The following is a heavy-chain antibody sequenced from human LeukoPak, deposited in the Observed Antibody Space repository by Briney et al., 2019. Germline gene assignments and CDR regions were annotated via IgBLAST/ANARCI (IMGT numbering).Heavy chain of an antibody. J-gene: IGHJ4*02. V-gene: IGHV1-2*06. CDR1: GYTFTCYY. Sequence: GASVKVSCKASGYTFTCYYMHWVRQAPGQGLEWMGRINPNSGGTNYAQKFQGRVTMTRDTSISTAYMELSRLRSDDTAVYYCALRLQEGDYFDYWGQGTLVTVSS. D-gene: IGHD4-11*01. CDR2: INPNSGGT. CDR3: ALRLQEGDYFDY.